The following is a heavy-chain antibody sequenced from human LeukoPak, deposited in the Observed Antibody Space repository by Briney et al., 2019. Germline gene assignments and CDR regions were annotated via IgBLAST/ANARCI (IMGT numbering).Heavy chain of an antibody. CDR3: ARDLVGGWDDSSGYYYGYFDY. J-gene: IGHJ4*01. CDR1: GFTFAIYA. V-gene: IGHV3-30-3*01. CDR2: ISYDGNNK. Sequence: PGRSLGLSCAASGFTFAIYAMHWVRQAPGKGLEWVAVISYDGNNKYYADSVKGRFTISRDNSKNTLYLQMNSLRAEDTAVYYCARDLVGGWDDSSGYYYGYFDYWGQGTLVTVSS. D-gene: IGHD3-22*01.